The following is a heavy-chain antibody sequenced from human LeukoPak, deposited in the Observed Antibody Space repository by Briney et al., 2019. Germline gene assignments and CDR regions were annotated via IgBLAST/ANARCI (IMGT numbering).Heavy chain of an antibody. D-gene: IGHD4-17*01. V-gene: IGHV4-61*01. CDR3: ATYGERGFGI. Sequence: PSETLSLTCTVSGASVSSDSYYWSWIRQPPGKGLEWIGYIYYSGSTNYNPSLKSRVTISVDTPTNQFSLRLSSVTAADTAVYYCATYGERGFGIWGQGTMVTVSS. CDR2: IYYSGST. CDR1: GASVSSDSYY. J-gene: IGHJ3*02.